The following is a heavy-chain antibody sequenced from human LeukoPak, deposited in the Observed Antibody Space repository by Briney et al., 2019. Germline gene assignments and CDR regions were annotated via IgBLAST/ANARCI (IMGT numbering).Heavy chain of an antibody. CDR3: AXDSSSSWHYYYYYMDV. D-gene: IGHD6-6*01. CDR1: GFTFSSYS. J-gene: IGHJ6*03. Sequence: GGSLRLSCAASGFTFSSYSMNWVRQAPGKGLEWVSSISSSSSYIYYADSVKGRFTISRDNAKNSLYLQMNSLRAEDTAGYYCAXDSSSSWHYYYYYMDVWGKGTTVTVSS. V-gene: IGHV3-21*01. CDR2: ISSSSSYI.